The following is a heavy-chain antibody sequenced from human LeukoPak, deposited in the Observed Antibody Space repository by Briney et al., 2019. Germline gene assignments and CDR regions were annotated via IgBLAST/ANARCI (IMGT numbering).Heavy chain of an antibody. CDR3: ARVLDRSVGATSFAYFDN. CDR2: IYYSGST. J-gene: IGHJ4*02. V-gene: IGHV4-59*01. D-gene: IGHD1-26*01. CDR1: GGSISSYY. Sequence: SETLSLTCTVSGGSISSYYWRWIRQPPGKGLEWTGYIYYSGSTFYNPSLKSRVTISVDTSKNQFSLKLSSVTAADTAVYYCARVLDRSVGATSFAYFDNWGQGTLVTVSS.